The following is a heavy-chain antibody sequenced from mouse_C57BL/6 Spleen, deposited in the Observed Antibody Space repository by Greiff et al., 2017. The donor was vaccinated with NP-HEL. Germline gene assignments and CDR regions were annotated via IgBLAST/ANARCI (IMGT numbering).Heavy chain of an antibody. CDR1: GYTFTSYW. D-gene: IGHD1-1*01. J-gene: IGHJ4*01. V-gene: IGHV1-50*01. CDR2: IDPSDSYT. CDR3: ARGYYGSRCYCYAMDY. Sequence: QVQLQQPGAELVKPGASVKLSCKASGYTFTSYWMQWVKQRPGQGLEWIGEIDPSDSYTTYNQKFKGKATLTVDTSSSTAYMQLSSLTSEGAAVYYCARGYYGSRCYCYAMDYWGQGTSVTVSS.